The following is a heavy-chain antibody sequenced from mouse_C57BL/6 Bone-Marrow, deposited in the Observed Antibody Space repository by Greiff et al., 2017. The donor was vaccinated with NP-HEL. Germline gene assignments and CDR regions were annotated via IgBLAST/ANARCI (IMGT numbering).Heavy chain of an antibody. D-gene: IGHD2-1*01. CDR2: IDPSDSYT. V-gene: IGHV1-69*01. Sequence: QVQLQQSGAELVMPGASVKLSCKASGYTFTSYWMHWVKQRPGQGLEWIGEIDPSDSYTNYNQKFKGKSTLTVDKSSSTAYMQLSSLTSKDSAVYYCAREDGNYDWFAYWGQGTLVTVSA. CDR1: GYTFTSYW. J-gene: IGHJ3*01. CDR3: AREDGNYDWFAY.